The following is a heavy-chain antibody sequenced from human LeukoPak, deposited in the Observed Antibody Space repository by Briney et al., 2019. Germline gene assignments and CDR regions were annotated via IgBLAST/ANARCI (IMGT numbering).Heavy chain of an antibody. V-gene: IGHV3-21*06. CDR2: ITSSSSYI. CDR1: GFTFSTYN. Sequence: PGESLRLSCAASGFTFSTYNMNWVRHAPGKGLEWISSITSSSSYIYYADSVKGRFTISRDNAKNSLYLQMSSLSPDDTAVYFCARDPYSGNYGNYYYYYMDVWGKGTTVTISS. D-gene: IGHD1-26*01. CDR3: ARDPYSGNYGNYYYYYMDV. J-gene: IGHJ6*03.